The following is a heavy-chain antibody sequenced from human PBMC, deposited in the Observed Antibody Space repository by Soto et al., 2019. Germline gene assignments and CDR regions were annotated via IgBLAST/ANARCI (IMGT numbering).Heavy chain of an antibody. V-gene: IGHV1-18*01. CDR2: ISAYNGNT. Sequence: ASVKVSCKASGYTFTSYGISWVRQAPGQRLEWMGWISAYNGNTNYAQKLQGRVTMTTDTSTSTAYMELRSLRSDDTAVYYCARDRIPLVGATRANWFDYWGQGTLVTVSS. CDR3: ARDRIPLVGATRANWFDY. CDR1: GYTFTSYG. D-gene: IGHD1-26*01. J-gene: IGHJ4*02.